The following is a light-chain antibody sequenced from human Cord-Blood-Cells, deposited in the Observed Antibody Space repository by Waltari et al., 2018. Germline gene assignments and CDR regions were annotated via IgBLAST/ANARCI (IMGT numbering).Light chain of an antibody. CDR2: EDN. Sequence: NFMLTQPHSVSESPGKTVTISCTRTSARIDRNYVTWYQQRPGSSPTTVLHEDNQRPSGVPDRFSGSIDSSSNSASLTISGLKTEDEADYYCQSYDSSNWVFGGGTKLTVL. CDR3: QSYDSSNWV. CDR1: SARIDRNY. V-gene: IGLV6-57*01. J-gene: IGLJ3*02.